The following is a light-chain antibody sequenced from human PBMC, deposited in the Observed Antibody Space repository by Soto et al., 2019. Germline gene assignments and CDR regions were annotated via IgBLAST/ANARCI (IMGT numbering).Light chain of an antibody. CDR2: EVT. CDR1: TSDIGAYNY. CDR3: SSHTSSSTSYV. J-gene: IGLJ1*01. Sequence: QSALTQPASVSGSPGQSITISCTGTTSDIGAYNYVSWYQQHPGKAPKLMIYEVTNRPSGASDRFSGSKSDNTASLTISGLRAEDEADYYCSSHTSSSTSYVFGTGTKVTVL. V-gene: IGLV2-14*01.